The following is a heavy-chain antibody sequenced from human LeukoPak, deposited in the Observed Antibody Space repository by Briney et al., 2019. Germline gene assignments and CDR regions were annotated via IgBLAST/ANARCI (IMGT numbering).Heavy chain of an antibody. V-gene: IGHV3-30-3*01. J-gene: IGHJ4*02. Sequence: GGSLRLSCAASGFTFSSYAMHWVRQAPGKGLEWVAVISYDGSNKYYADSVKGRFTISRDNSKNTLDLQMSSLRAEDTAVYYCAKDGYCSSTSCYPNHFDSWGQGTLVTVSS. D-gene: IGHD2-2*03. CDR2: ISYDGSNK. CDR1: GFTFSSYA. CDR3: AKDGYCSSTSCYPNHFDS.